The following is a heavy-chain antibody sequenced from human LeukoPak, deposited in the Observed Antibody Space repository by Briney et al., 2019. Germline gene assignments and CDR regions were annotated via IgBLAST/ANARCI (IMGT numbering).Heavy chain of an antibody. J-gene: IGHJ4*02. CDR1: GYTFTGYY. D-gene: IGHD1-14*01. CDR3: ATVTDSIIRY. Sequence: ASVKVSCKASGYTFTGYYMHWVRQAPGQGLEWMGWINPNSGGTNYAQKFQGRVTMTRDTSIGTAYMELSRLRSDDTAVYYCATVTDSIIRYWGQGTLVTVSS. V-gene: IGHV1-2*02. CDR2: INPNSGGT.